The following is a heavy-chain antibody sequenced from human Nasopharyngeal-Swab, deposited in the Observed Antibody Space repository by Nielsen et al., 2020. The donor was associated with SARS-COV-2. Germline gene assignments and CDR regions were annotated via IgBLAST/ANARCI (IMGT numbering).Heavy chain of an antibody. D-gene: IGHD6-13*01. V-gene: IGHV4-39*07. CDR1: GGSVSSGSYY. CDR2: IYHSGST. CDR3: AREGLAAASDY. Sequence: SETLSLTCTVSGGSVSSGSYYWGWIRQPPGKGLEWIGSIYHSGSTYYNPSLKSRVTISVDTSKNQFSLKLSSVTAADTAVYYCAREGLAAASDYWGQGALVTVSS. J-gene: IGHJ4*02.